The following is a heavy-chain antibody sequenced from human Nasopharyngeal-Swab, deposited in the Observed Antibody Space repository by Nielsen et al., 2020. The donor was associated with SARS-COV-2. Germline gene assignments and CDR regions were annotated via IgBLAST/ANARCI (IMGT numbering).Heavy chain of an antibody. J-gene: IGHJ5*02. CDR2: INHSGST. Sequence: SETLSLTFAVYGGSFSGYYWSWIRQPPGKGLEWIGEINHSGSTNYNPSLKSRVTISVDTSKNQFSLKLSSVTAADTAVYYCARGRRIVVVPAAIPGHYNWFDPWGQGTLVTVSS. CDR3: ARGRRIVVVPAAIPGHYNWFDP. D-gene: IGHD2-2*01. V-gene: IGHV4-34*01. CDR1: GGSFSGYY.